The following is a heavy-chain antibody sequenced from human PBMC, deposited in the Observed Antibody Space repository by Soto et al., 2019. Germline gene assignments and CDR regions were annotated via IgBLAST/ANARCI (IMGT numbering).Heavy chain of an antibody. D-gene: IGHD1-26*01. CDR3: ARGLVVGATNAFDI. V-gene: IGHV1-69*13. CDR2: IIPIFGTA. J-gene: IGHJ3*02. Sequence: ASVKVSCKASGGTFSSYAISWVRQAPGQGLEWMGGIIPIFGTANYAQKFQGRVTITADESTSTAYMELSSLRSEDTAVYYCARGLVVGATNAFDIWGQGTMVTVSS. CDR1: GGTFSSYA.